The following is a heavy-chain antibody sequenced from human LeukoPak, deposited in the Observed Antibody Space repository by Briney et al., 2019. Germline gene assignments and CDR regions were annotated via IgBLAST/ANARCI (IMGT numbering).Heavy chain of an antibody. CDR3: ARGLRGYYYDSSGYYYWFDP. V-gene: IGHV1-18*01. J-gene: IGHJ5*02. CDR1: GYTFTSDG. D-gene: IGHD3-22*01. Sequence: ASVTVSCKASGYTFTSDGISWVRQAPGQGLEWMGWISAYNGNTNYAQKLQGRVTMTTETSTSTAYMELRSLRSADTAVYYCARGLRGYYYDSSGYYYWFDPWGQGTLVTVSS. CDR2: ISAYNGNT.